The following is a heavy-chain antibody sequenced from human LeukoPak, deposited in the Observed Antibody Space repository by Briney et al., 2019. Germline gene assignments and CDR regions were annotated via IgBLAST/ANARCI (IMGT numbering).Heavy chain of an antibody. CDR1: GFTFSSYA. J-gene: IGHJ4*02. V-gene: IGHV3-23*01. CDR3: AKARSGWCQFDY. CDR2: ISGSGGST. Sequence: GGSLRLSCAASGFTFSSYAMSWVRQAPGKGLEGVSAISGSGGSTDYAGSGKGRFPISRDNSKTPLYLQMNSLRAEDTAVYYCAKARSGWCQFDYWGQGALVTVSS. D-gene: IGHD6-19*01.